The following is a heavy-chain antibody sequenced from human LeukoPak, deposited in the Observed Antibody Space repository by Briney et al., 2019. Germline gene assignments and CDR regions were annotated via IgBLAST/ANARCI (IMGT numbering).Heavy chain of an antibody. D-gene: IGHD2-15*01. J-gene: IGHJ4*02. CDR1: GGSISSYY. V-gene: IGHV4-59*12. Sequence: SETLSLTCTVSGGSISSYYWSWIRQPPGKGLGWIGYIYYSGGTNYNPSLKSRVTISVDTSKNQFSLKLSSVTAADTAVYYCARGSPVRKIDYWGQGTLVTVSS. CDR3: ARGSPVRKIDY. CDR2: IYYSGGT.